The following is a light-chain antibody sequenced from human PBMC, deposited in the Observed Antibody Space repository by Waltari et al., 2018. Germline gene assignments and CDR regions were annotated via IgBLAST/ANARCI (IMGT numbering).Light chain of an antibody. Sequence: QSVLTQPPSASGAPGQRVTISCSGSSSNVGNNVVNWYQQIPGTAPKLLIYRNDQRPSGVPDRFSGAKSGTSASLAISGLQSEDEGDYYCASWDDSPKGRWVFGGGTKLTVL. V-gene: IGLV1-44*01. CDR1: SSNVGNNV. J-gene: IGLJ3*02. CDR3: ASWDDSPKGRWV. CDR2: RND.